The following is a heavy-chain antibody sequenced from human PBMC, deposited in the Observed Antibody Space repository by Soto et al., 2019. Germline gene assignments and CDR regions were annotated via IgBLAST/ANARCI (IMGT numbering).Heavy chain of an antibody. CDR1: GFTFSSYA. Sequence: GSVKVSCAASGFTFSSYAMSWVRQAPGKGLEWVSAISGSGGSTYYADSVKGRFTISRDNSKNTLYLQMNSLRAEDTAVYYCAKTPPELRYFDWPRGSAFDIWGQGTMVTVSS. CDR2: ISGSGGST. J-gene: IGHJ3*02. V-gene: IGHV3-23*01. CDR3: AKTPPELRYFDWPRGSAFDI. D-gene: IGHD3-9*01.